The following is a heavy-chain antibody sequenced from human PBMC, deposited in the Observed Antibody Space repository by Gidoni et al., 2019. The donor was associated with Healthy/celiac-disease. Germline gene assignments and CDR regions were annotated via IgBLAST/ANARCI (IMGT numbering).Heavy chain of an antibody. CDR1: GCTVSSYA. V-gene: IGHV3-23*01. CDR2: ISGRGGST. Sequence: EVQLLESGGGLVQPGGSLRLCWAASGCTVSSYAMSWVRQAPGKGLELVSAISGRGGSTYYADSVKGRFTISRDHSKNTLYLQMNSLRAEYTAVYYCAKVVYGDYVSTPYSFDYWGQGTLVTVSS. J-gene: IGHJ4*02. CDR3: AKVVYGDYVSTPYSFDY. D-gene: IGHD4-17*01.